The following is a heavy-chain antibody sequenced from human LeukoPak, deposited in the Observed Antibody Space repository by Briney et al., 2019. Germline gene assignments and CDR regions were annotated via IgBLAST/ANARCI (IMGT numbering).Heavy chain of an antibody. Sequence: GASVKVSCKASGYTFTSYDINWVRQATGQGLEWMGWMNPNSGNTGYAQKFQGRVTITRNTSISTAYMELSSLRSEDTAVYYCARALDDIPTYYMDVWGKGTTVTVSS. V-gene: IGHV1-8*01. CDR1: GYTFTSYD. CDR2: MNPNSGNT. J-gene: IGHJ6*03. CDR3: ARALDDIPTYYMDV. D-gene: IGHD3-9*01.